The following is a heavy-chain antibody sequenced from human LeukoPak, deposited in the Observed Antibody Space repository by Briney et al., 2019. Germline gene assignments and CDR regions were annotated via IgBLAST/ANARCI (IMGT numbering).Heavy chain of an antibody. V-gene: IGHV1-8*01. Sequence: ASVKVSCKASGYTFTSYDINWVRQATGQGLEWMGWMNPNSGNTGYAQKFQGRVTMTRNTSISTAYMELSSLRSEDTAVYYCARASLNSWIRLWSAPYYGMDVWGQGTTVTVPS. CDR3: ARASLNSWIRLWSAPYYGMDV. CDR2: MNPNSGNT. D-gene: IGHD5-18*01. CDR1: GYTFTSYD. J-gene: IGHJ6*02.